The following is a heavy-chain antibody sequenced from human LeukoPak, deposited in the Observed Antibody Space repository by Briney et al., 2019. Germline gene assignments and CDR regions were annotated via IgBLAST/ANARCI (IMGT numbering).Heavy chain of an antibody. Sequence: PSQTLSLTCTVSGGSISSGGYYWGWIRQHPGKGLEWIVYIYYSGSTYYNPSLKSRVTISVDTSKTQFSLKLSSVTAADTAVYYCASTGLYCSGGSCYRYYFDYWGQGTLVTVSS. V-gene: IGHV4-31*03. J-gene: IGHJ4*02. CDR1: GGSISSGGYY. CDR3: ASTGLYCSGGSCYRYYFDY. CDR2: IYYSGST. D-gene: IGHD2-15*01.